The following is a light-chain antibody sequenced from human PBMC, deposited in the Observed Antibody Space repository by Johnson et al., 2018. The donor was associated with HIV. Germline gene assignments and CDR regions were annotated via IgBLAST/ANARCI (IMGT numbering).Light chain of an antibody. CDR2: DNN. CDR3: GTWESSLSGTDV. J-gene: IGLJ1*01. Sequence: QSVLSQPPSVSAAPGQKVTISCSGSSSNIGNNYVSWYQQLPGTAPKLLIYDNNKRPSGIPDRFSGSKSGTSATLGITGLQTGDEAEYYCGTWESSLSGTDVFGTGTKVTV. V-gene: IGLV1-51*01. CDR1: SSNIGNNY.